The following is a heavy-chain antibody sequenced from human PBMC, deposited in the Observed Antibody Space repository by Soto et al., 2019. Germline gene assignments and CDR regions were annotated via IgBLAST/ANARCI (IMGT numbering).Heavy chain of an antibody. CDR2: VSHDGRNT. V-gene: IGHV3-30*18. J-gene: IGHJ1*01. CDR3: AKGERHCLVPAEFTY. Sequence: GGSLRLSCAASGFTFSDYAMHWVRQAPGRGLEWVAVVSHDGRNTHYADSVKGRFTISRDSSKNTVSLEMTSLRAEDTAVYYCAKGERHCLVPAEFTYSAQGALVPVSS. D-gene: IGHD2-2*01. CDR1: GFTFSDYA.